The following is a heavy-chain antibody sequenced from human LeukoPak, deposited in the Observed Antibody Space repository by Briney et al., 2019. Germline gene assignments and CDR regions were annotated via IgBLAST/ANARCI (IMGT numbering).Heavy chain of an antibody. D-gene: IGHD3-10*01. CDR3: ARGLREFGYYYYHMDV. Sequence: PSETLSLTCAVYGGSFSGYYWSWIRQPPGKGLEWIGEIIHSGRTNYNPSLKSRVTISADTSKNQFSLKLRSVTAADTAVYYCARGLREFGYYYYHMDVWGKGTTVTVSS. CDR1: GGSFSGYY. CDR2: IIHSGRT. V-gene: IGHV4-34*01. J-gene: IGHJ6*03.